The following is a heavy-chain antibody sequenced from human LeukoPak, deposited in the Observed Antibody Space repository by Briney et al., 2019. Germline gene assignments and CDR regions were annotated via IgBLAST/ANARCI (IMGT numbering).Heavy chain of an antibody. CDR2: ISGSGGRT. CDR1: GFTFSSYA. Sequence: GGSLRLSCAASGFTFSSYARSWVRQAPGKGLEWVSAISGSGGRTDYADSVKGRFTISRDNSKNSLYLQMISLRAEDTALYYCAKPATYYDILTGYDYWGQGTLVTVSS. V-gene: IGHV3-23*01. J-gene: IGHJ4*02. D-gene: IGHD3-9*01. CDR3: AKPATYYDILTGYDY.